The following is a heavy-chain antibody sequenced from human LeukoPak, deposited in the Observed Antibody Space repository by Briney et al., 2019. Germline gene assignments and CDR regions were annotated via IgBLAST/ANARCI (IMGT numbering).Heavy chain of an antibody. CDR3: ARDFGAIRSGWYFSAGWFDP. CDR1: GDSVSSNSAA. J-gene: IGHJ5*02. Sequence: SQTLSLTCAISGDSVSSNSAAWNWIRQSPSRGLEWLGRTYYRSKWYNDYAVSVKSRITINPDTSKNQFSLQLNSVTPEDTAVYYCARDFGAIRSGWYFSAGWFDPWGQGTLVTVSS. V-gene: IGHV6-1*01. CDR2: TYYRSKWYN. D-gene: IGHD6-19*01.